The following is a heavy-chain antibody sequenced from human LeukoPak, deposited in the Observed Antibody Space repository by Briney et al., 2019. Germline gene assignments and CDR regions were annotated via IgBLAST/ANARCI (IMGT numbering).Heavy chain of an antibody. CDR2: LTVRGDNT. V-gene: IGHV3-23*01. D-gene: IGHD3-9*01. CDR1: RFIFRNYT. Sequence: GVSLRLSCAASRFIFRNYTMSWVPQAPGRGWVWVSALTVRGDNTLYTDPVKGRFTISRDNSKNTLYVEMNTLRAEDTPVYYCAKWGDYDILTDYYLPDFWGQPTLVTV. J-gene: IGHJ4*02. CDR3: AKWGDYDILTDYYLPDF.